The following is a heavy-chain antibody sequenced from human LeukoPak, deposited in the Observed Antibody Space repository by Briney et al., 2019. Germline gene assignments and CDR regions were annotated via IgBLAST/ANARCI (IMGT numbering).Heavy chain of an antibody. CDR2: ISHSGTT. V-gene: IGHV4-61*03. CDR3: ARVSAAAAEV. Sequence: SETLSLTCTVSGGSISSSNHYWGWIRQPPGKGLELIGYISHSGTTNYNPSLKSRVTISIDTSKTHFSLRLTSVTAADTAIYYCARVSAAAAEVWGQGTLVTVSS. CDR1: GGSISSSNHY. J-gene: IGHJ4*02. D-gene: IGHD6-13*01.